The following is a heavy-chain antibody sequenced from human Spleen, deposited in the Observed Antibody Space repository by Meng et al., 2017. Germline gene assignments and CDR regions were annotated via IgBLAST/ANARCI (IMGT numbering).Heavy chain of an antibody. CDR2: IFHGGGT. CDR1: GGSFSGYY. V-gene: IGHV4-34*12. Sequence: QVELQKVGLGLLKPSETLSLTCAVYGGSFSGYYWSWIRQPPGKGLEWIGEIFHGGGTNYNPSLKSRVTISVDKSKNQFSLKLSSVTAADTAVYYCSNYIWGSEPTGVLSWGQGTLVTVSS. D-gene: IGHD3-16*01. J-gene: IGHJ5*02. CDR3: SNYIWGSEPTGVLS.